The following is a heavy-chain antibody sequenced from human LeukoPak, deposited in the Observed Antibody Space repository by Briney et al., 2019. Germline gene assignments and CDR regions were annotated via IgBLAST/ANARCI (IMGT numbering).Heavy chain of an antibody. J-gene: IGHJ4*02. CDR3: ARYDGYNIDY. D-gene: IGHD5-12*01. Sequence: SETLSLTCTVSGGSISSYYWSWIRQPPWKGLEWIGYIYYSGSTNYNPSLTSRVTISVDTSKNQFSLKLSSVTAADTAVYYWARYDGYNIDYWGQGTLVTVSS. V-gene: IGHV4-59*01. CDR2: IYYSGST. CDR1: GGSISSYY.